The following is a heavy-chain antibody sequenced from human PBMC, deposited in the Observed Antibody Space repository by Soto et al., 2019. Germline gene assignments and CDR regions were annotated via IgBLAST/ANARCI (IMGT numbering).Heavy chain of an antibody. CDR1: GVSVSDYY. CDR2: SSYGGIT. Sequence: SQALSLTCSGSGVSVSDYYCRCIRQSPEKGLESIAYSSYGGITNLNGALNGRVTMSIDTSKNQFSLKATSLTAADTAVYYCARARKATYITGGFDSWGQGTLVTVSS. V-gene: IGHV4-59*02. J-gene: IGHJ4*02. D-gene: IGHD3-3*01. CDR3: ARARKATYITGGFDS.